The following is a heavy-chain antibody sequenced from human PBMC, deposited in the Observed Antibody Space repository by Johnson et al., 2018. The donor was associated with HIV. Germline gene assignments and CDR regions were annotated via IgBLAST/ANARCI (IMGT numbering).Heavy chain of an antibody. CDR1: GFTFSSYD. CDR2: IGTAGDT. CDR3: AREGYGSGGSCYSNAFDI. Sequence: VQLVESGGGLVQPGGSLRLSCAASGFTFSSYDMHWVRQATGKGLEWVSAIGTAGDTYYPGSVKGRFTISRENAKNSLYLQMNSLRAGDTAVYYCAREGYGSGGSCYSNAFDIWGQGTMVTVSS. J-gene: IGHJ3*02. D-gene: IGHD2-15*01. V-gene: IGHV3-13*01.